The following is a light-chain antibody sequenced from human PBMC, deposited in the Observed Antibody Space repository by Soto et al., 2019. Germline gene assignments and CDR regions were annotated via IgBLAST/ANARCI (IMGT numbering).Light chain of an antibody. J-gene: IGKJ5*01. CDR2: DAF. CDR1: QSVGSS. CDR3: QQRSNWPLT. V-gene: IGKV3-11*01. Sequence: ESVLTQSPAALSLSPGARATLSCKASQSVGSSLAWDQQRPGQAPRLLIYDAFIRATGIPARFSGSGSGTDFTLTISSLEPEDFAVYYCQQRSNWPLTFGQRTRVEIK.